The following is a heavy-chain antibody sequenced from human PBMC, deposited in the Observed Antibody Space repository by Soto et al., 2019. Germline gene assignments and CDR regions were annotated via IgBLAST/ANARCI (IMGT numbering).Heavy chain of an antibody. J-gene: IGHJ4*02. CDR1: GFTFSSYS. Sequence: GGSLRLSCAASGFTFSSYSMNWVRQAPGKGLEWVSYISSSSSIIYYADSVKGRFTISRDNAKNSLYLQMNSLRAEDTAVYYCASDVVVAASSLGYWGQGTLVTVSS. CDR2: ISSSSSII. CDR3: ASDVVVAASSLGY. D-gene: IGHD2-15*01. V-gene: IGHV3-48*04.